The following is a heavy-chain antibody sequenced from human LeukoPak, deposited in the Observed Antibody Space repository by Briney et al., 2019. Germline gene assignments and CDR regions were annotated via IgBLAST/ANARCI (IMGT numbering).Heavy chain of an antibody. Sequence: ASVMGSCKVSGYILIELSMLRVLQAPGKGLQWMGCLDPEDGETIYAQKFQGRVTMTEDTSTDTAYMELSSLRSEDTAVYYCARKGYSYDYSLYYYMVASGTGNTVTVSS. J-gene: IGHJ6*03. CDR1: GYILIELS. CDR2: LDPEDGET. CDR3: ARKGYSYDYSLYYYMVA. V-gene: IGHV1-24*01. D-gene: IGHD5-18*01.